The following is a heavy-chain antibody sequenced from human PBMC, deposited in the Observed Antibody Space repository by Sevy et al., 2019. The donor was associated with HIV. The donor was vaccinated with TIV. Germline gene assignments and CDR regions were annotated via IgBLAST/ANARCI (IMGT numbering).Heavy chain of an antibody. D-gene: IGHD6-13*01. J-gene: IGHJ4*02. Sequence: GGSLRLSCAASGFTVSSKYMTWVRQAPGKGLEWVSLIYRGGSTYYVDSVKGRFNISRDKSRNTVYLQITSLRAEDTAVYYCATSGYSSSWYALDYWGQGALVTVSS. V-gene: IGHV3-53*01. CDR2: IYRGGST. CDR1: GFTVSSKY. CDR3: ATSGYSSSWYALDY.